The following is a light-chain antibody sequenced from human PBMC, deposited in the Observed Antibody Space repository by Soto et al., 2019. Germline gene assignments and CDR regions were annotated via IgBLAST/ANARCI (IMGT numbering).Light chain of an antibody. CDR2: GIS. CDR1: QSVSSN. Sequence: EVVMTQSPATLSVSPGERATLSCRASQSVSSNYLAWYQQKPGQAPRLLIYGISSRATGIPDRFSASGSGTEFTLTISSLQPEDFAVYYCQQYTQWPINFGQGTRLEIK. V-gene: IGKV3D-15*01. J-gene: IGKJ5*01. CDR3: QQYTQWPIN.